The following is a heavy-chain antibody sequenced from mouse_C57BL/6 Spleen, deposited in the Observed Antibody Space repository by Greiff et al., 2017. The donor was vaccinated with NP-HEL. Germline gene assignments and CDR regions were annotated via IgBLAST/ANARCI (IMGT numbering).Heavy chain of an antibody. CDR2: IDPSDSYT. CDR1: GYTFTSYW. Sequence: QVQLQQPGAELVKPGASVKLSCKASGYTFTSYWMQWVIQMPGQGLEWIGEIDPSDSYTNSNQKFKGKATLTVDQSSSTAYMQLSSLTSEDAAVYYCARKNYVDYWGQGTTLTVSS. V-gene: IGHV1-50*01. CDR3: ARKNYVDY. J-gene: IGHJ2*01.